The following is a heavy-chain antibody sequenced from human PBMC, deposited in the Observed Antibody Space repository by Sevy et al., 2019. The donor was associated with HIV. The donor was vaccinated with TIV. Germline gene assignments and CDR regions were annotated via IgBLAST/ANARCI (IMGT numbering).Heavy chain of an antibody. CDR1: GFSFSGYA. J-gene: IGHJ4*02. Sequence: GGSLRLSCAASGFSFSGYAIHWVRQAPGKGLEWVAVISFDGSNKYYANSVKGRFTISRDNSKNTLFLQMNSLRAEDTAVYYCAKEGAYSYTTYFDYGGQGTGVTVSS. V-gene: IGHV3-30*18. D-gene: IGHD1-26*01. CDR2: ISFDGSNK. CDR3: AKEGAYSYTTYFDY.